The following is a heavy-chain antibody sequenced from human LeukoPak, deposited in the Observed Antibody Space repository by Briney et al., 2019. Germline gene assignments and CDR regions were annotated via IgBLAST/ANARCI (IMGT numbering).Heavy chain of an antibody. Sequence: PSETLSLTCAVSGYSITSGYYWGWIRQPPGKGLDWIGTIYHSGSTYYNPSLKSRVTISVDTSKNQFSLKLSSVTAADTAVYYCARDPRTPYYYYYMDVWGKGTTVIASS. CDR2: IYHSGST. J-gene: IGHJ6*03. CDR3: ARDPRTPYYYYYMDV. CDR1: GYSITSGYY. V-gene: IGHV4-38-2*02.